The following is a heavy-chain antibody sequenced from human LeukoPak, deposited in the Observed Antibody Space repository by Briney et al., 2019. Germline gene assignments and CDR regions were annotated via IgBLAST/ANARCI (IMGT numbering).Heavy chain of an antibody. Sequence: PGGTLRLSCAASGFTFSSYGMSWVRQAPGKGLEWVSAISGSGGSTYYADSVKGRFTISRDNSKNTLYLQMNSLRAEDTAVYYCAKEGHSSSWPRYFDYWGQGTLVTVSS. J-gene: IGHJ4*02. CDR3: AKEGHSSSWPRYFDY. CDR1: GFTFSSYG. CDR2: ISGSGGST. V-gene: IGHV3-23*01. D-gene: IGHD6-13*01.